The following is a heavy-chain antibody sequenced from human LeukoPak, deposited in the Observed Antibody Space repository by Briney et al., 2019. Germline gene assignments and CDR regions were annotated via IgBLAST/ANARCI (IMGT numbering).Heavy chain of an antibody. J-gene: IGHJ4*02. V-gene: IGHV3-23*01. CDR1: GFTFSSYG. CDR3: AKNSMIVVVSESLDY. D-gene: IGHD3-22*01. CDR2: ISGTGGST. Sequence: PGGSLRLSCAASGFTFSSYGMSWVRQAPGKGLEWVSSISGTGGSTYYADSVKGRFTISRDNSKNTLYLQMNSLRAEDTAVYYCAKNSMIVVVSESLDYWGQGTLVTVSS.